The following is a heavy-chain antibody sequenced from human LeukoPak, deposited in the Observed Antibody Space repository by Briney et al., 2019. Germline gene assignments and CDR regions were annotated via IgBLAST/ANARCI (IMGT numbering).Heavy chain of an antibody. V-gene: IGHV1-18*01. CDR2: ISAFNGNT. CDR3: ARDPTTGYYGSGSSFDS. Sequence: ASVKVSCKASGYTFTSYGISWVRQAPGQGLEWMGWISAFNGNTKYTQKFQDRVTMTTDTSTGTAYMELRSLTSDDTAVYYCARDPTTGYYGSGSSFDSWGQGTLVTVSS. CDR1: GYTFTSYG. D-gene: IGHD3-10*01. J-gene: IGHJ4*02.